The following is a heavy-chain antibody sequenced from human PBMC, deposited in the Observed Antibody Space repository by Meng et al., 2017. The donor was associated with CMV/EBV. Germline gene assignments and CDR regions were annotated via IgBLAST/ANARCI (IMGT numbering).Heavy chain of an antibody. V-gene: IGHV1-69*05. Sequence: SVKVSCKASGGTFSSYAISWVRQAPGQGLEWMGGIIPIFGTANYAQKFQGRVTITTDESTSTAYMELGSLRSEDTAVYYCARTVVVPAAPEGWFDPWGQGTLVTSPQ. J-gene: IGHJ5*02. CDR2: IIPIFGTA. D-gene: IGHD2-2*01. CDR3: ARTVVVPAAPEGWFDP. CDR1: GGTFSSYA.